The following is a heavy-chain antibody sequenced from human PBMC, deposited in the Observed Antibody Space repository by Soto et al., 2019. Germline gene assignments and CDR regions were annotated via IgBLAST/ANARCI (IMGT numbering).Heavy chain of an antibody. J-gene: IGHJ4*02. Sequence: ASVKVSFKASGYTFTSYAMHWVRQAPGQRLEWMGWINAGNGNTKYSQKFQGRVTITRDTSASTAYMELSSLRSEDTAVYYCARTIADGSGWLQPPDYWGQGTLVTVSS. CDR2: INAGNGNT. D-gene: IGHD6-19*01. V-gene: IGHV1-3*01. CDR1: GYTFTSYA. CDR3: ARTIADGSGWLQPPDY.